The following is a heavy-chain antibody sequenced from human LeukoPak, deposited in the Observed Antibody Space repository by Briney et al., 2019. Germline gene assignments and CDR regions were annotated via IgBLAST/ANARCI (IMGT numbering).Heavy chain of an antibody. J-gene: IGHJ6*03. Sequence: GESLKISCKGSGYSFTRHWIGWVRQMPGKGLEWMGIIYPGDSDTRYSPSFQGQVTISADKSTSTAYLQWSSLKASDTAMYYCARRGTIFGEPSTGYYMDVWGKGTTVTVSS. V-gene: IGHV5-51*01. CDR3: ARRGTIFGEPSTGYYMDV. CDR2: IYPGDSDT. CDR1: GYSFTRHW. D-gene: IGHD3-3*01.